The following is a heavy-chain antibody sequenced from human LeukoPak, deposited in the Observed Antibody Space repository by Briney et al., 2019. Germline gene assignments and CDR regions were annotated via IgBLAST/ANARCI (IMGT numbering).Heavy chain of an antibody. J-gene: IGHJ4*02. CDR1: GVSVSSGGDY. CDR3: ARPWLGAFDY. CDR2: IYYSGST. Sequence: SETLSLTCAVSGVSVSSGGDYWSWIRQPPGKGLEWIGYIYYSGSTNYNPSLKSRVTISVDTSKNHFPLKLSSVTAADTAVYYCARPWLGAFDYWGQGTLVTVSS. D-gene: IGHD5-12*01. V-gene: IGHV4-61*08.